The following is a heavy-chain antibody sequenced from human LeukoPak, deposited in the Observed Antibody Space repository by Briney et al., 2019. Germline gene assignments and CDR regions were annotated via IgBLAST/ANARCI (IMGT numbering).Heavy chain of an antibody. D-gene: IGHD6-13*01. CDR1: GGSISSGDYY. CDR3: ARVTSSSWDPFFDY. V-gene: IGHV4-30-4*08. Sequence: SETLSLTCTVSGGSISSGDYYWSWIRQPPGKGLEWNGYIYYSGSTYYNPSLKSRVTISVDTSKNQFSLKLSSVTAADTAVYYCARVTSSSWDPFFDYWGQGTLVTVSS. J-gene: IGHJ4*02. CDR2: IYYSGST.